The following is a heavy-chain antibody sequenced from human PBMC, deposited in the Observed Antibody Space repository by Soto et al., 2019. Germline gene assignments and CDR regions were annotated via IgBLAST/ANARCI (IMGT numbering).Heavy chain of an antibody. CDR3: ASGGEVVPADIRYGMDV. J-gene: IGHJ6*02. V-gene: IGHV1-69*01. Sequence: QVQLVQSGAEVKKPGSSVKVSCKASGGTFSSYAISWVRQAPGQGLEWMGGIIPIFGTANYAQKFQGRVTITADESTSTAYMELSSMRSEDTAVYYCASGGEVVPADIRYGMDVWGQGTTVTVSS. CDR2: IIPIFGTA. CDR1: GGTFSSYA. D-gene: IGHD2-2*01.